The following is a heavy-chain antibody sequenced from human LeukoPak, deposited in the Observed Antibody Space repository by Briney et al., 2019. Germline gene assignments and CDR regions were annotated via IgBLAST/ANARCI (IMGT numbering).Heavy chain of an antibody. V-gene: IGHV3-7*01. CDR1: GFTFSSYW. Sequence: GGSLRLSCAASGFTFSSYWMSWVRQAPGKGLEWVANIREDGSEKYYVDSVKGQFTISRDNAKNSLFLQMDSLRAEDTAVYYCARDLAGHYYGSGSSFDYWGQGTLVTVSS. CDR2: IREDGSEK. D-gene: IGHD3-10*01. J-gene: IGHJ4*02. CDR3: ARDLAGHYYGSGSSFDY.